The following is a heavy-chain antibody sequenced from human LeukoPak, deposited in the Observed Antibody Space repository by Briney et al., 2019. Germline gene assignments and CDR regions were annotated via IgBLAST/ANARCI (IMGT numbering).Heavy chain of an antibody. D-gene: IGHD1-1*01. CDR3: ARDPYNWNYIDY. CDR2: IYSGGST. Sequence: TGGSLGLSCAASGLTVSSNYMTWVRQAPGKGLEWVSVIYSGGSTYYADSVKGRFTISRDNYKNTVYLQMNSLRVEDTAVYYCARDPYNWNYIDYWGQGTLVTVSS. J-gene: IGHJ4*02. V-gene: IGHV3-66*02. CDR1: GLTVSSNY.